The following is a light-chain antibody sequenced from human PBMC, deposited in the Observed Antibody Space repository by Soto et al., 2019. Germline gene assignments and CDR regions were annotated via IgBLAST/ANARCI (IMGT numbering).Light chain of an antibody. J-gene: IGKJ4*02. Sequence: EIVLTQSPDTLSVSPGERATLSCRASQSISRTLAWYQQKSGQPPRLLIYDASTRATGFPARFSGSGSGTEFTLTISSRQSEECAVYYCQQYNNWPLTFGGGTTVEIK. V-gene: IGKV3D-15*01. CDR3: QQYNNWPLT. CDR2: DAS. CDR1: QSISRT.